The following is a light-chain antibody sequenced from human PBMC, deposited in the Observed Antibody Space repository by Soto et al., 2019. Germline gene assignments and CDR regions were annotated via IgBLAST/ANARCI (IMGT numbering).Light chain of an antibody. CDR2: KAS. V-gene: IGKV1-5*03. J-gene: IGKJ1*01. CDR1: QSISSW. Sequence: DIQMTQSPSTLSASVGDRVTITCRASQSISSWLAWYQQKPGKAPKLLIYKASSFESGVPSRFSGSGSGTEFTLTVSSLQPDDFCAFYCYQYYSYSTFGQGTKVEIK. CDR3: YQYYSYST.